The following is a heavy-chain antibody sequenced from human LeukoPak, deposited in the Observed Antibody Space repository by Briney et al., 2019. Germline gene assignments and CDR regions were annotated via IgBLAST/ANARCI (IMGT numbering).Heavy chain of an antibody. CDR3: ARGGYDILTGWVDY. CDR1: GYSISSGYY. Sequence: PSETLSLTCTVSGYSISSGYYWGWIQQPPEKGLEWIGSIYHSGSTYYNPSLKSRVTISVDTSKNQFSLKLSSVTAADTAVYYCARGGYDILTGWVDYWGQGTLVTVSS. D-gene: IGHD3-9*01. V-gene: IGHV4-38-2*02. J-gene: IGHJ4*02. CDR2: IYHSGST.